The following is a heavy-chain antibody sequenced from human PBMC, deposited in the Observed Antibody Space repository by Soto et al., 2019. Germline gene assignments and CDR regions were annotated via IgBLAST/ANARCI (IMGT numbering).Heavy chain of an antibody. Sequence: EVQLLESGGGMVQPGGSLRLSCGVSGFTCNDFEMNWVRQAPGKGPVWLAYIDGSGATKKYADSVRGRFTISRDNPNNSLFLQMSSLSDAYTAIYYCARGFVRFTYWGQGTLVSVSS. CDR3: ARGFVRFTY. CDR1: GFTCNDFE. CDR2: IDGSGATK. J-gene: IGHJ4*02. D-gene: IGHD3-16*01. V-gene: IGHV3-48*03.